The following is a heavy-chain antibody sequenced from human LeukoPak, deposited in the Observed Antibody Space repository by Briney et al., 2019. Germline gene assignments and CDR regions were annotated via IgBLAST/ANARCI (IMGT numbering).Heavy chain of an antibody. CDR2: ISSSSSTI. Sequence: GGSLRLSCAASGFTFSSYSMNWVRQAPGKGLEWVSYISSSSSTIYYADSVKGRFTISRDNAKNSLYLQMNSLRAEHTAVYYCARDQDYGVIDYWGQGTLFTVSS. J-gene: IGHJ4*02. D-gene: IGHD4-17*01. CDR3: ARDQDYGVIDY. V-gene: IGHV3-48*01. CDR1: GFTFSSYS.